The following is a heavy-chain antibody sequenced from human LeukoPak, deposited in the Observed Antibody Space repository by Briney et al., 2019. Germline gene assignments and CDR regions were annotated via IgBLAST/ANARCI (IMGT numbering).Heavy chain of an antibody. CDR1: GIDFNVYE. V-gene: IGHV3-30*14. J-gene: IGHJ5*02. CDR3: ARERRGYGYGTLDL. Sequence: PGRSLRLSCVASGIDFNVYEMHWVRQSPGKGLEWVALISDNGLRTNYAESLKGRFTVSRDNSMNTINLQMNNLKVEDTAVYFCARERRGYGYGTLDLWGQGTLVSVSS. CDR2: ISDNGLRT. D-gene: IGHD5-12*01.